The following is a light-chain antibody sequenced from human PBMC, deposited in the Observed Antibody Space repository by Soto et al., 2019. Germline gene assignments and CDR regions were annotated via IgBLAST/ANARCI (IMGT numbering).Light chain of an antibody. CDR2: GAS. CDR3: QQYINWPQT. J-gene: IGKJ1*01. CDR1: QSVSSN. Sequence: EIVMTLSPATLSVSPGERATLSCRASQSVSSNLAWYQQKPGQAPRLLIYGASTRATGIPARFSGSGSGTEFTLTISSLQSEDFAVHYCQQYINWPQTYGQGTKVDIK. V-gene: IGKV3-15*01.